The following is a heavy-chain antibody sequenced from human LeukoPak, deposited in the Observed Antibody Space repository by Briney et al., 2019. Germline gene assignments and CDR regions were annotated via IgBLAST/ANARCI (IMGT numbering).Heavy chain of an antibody. CDR3: ARSYYYDKSDSWYY. D-gene: IGHD3-22*01. J-gene: IGHJ4*02. CDR2: IYYSGST. V-gene: IGHV4-59*01. CDR1: GCTITSYY. Sequence: SETLCLSCTVSGCTITSYYMSWIRQPPGKGLEWVWYIYYSGSTNYHASLKSRVTISVDTSKSQFSLKLSSVTAEDTAVYYCARSYYYDKSDSWYYWGQGALVTVSS.